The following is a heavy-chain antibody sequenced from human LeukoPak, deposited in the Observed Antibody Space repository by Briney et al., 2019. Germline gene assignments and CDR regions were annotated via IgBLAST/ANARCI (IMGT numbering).Heavy chain of an antibody. CDR1: GYTFTSSD. CDR3: ARGRAGLAAAGTYDY. V-gene: IGHV1-8*01. Sequence: ASVKVSCKASGYTFTSSDLNWVRQAAGQGLERMGWINPNSGRTGYAQKFQGRVTMTAKTSISTAYMELSSLTFDDTAVYYCARGRAGLAAAGTYDYWGQGTLITVSS. J-gene: IGHJ4*02. D-gene: IGHD6-13*01. CDR2: INPNSGRT.